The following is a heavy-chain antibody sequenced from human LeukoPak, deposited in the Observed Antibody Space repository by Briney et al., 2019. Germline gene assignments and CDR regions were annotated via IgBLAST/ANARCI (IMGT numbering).Heavy chain of an antibody. D-gene: IGHD2-21*02. V-gene: IGHV1-46*01. CDR3: ARAGAYCGGDCYSFFFDY. CDR1: GYTFTSYY. Sequence: GGSLRLSCAASGYTFTSYYMHWVRQAPGQGLEWMGIINPSGGSTSYAQKFQGRVTMTRDTSTSTVYMELSSLRSEDTAVYYCARAGAYCGGDCYSFFFDYWGQGTLVTVSS. CDR2: INPSGGST. J-gene: IGHJ4*02.